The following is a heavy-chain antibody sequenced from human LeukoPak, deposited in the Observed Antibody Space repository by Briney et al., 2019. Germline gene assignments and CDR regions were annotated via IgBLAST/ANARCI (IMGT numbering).Heavy chain of an antibody. J-gene: IGHJ4*02. V-gene: IGHV3-21*01. D-gene: IGHD2-2*01. CDR3: ARVGGYCSSVSNCYGDY. CDR1: GFTFSIYS. Sequence: GGSLRLSCAASGFTFSIYSMNWIRQAPGKGQELDSCTSSASNNIYYAASVRGRFTISRDTAKNSLYLKMTSPRAEDTAVYYCARVGGYCSSVSNCYGDYWGQGILVPVSS. CDR2: TSSASNNI.